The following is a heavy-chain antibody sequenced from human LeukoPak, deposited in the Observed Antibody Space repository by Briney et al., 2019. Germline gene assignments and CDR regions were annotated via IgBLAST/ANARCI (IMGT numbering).Heavy chain of an antibody. J-gene: IGHJ4*02. Sequence: HPGGSLRLSCAVPGFTVSSNYMSWVRQAPGKGLEWVSVIYSGGTTYYADSVKDRFTISRDNSKHVLYLQMNSLRAEDTAVYYCARVSGSGTYFDYWGQGTLVTVSS. CDR2: IYSGGTT. CDR1: GFTVSSNY. D-gene: IGHD3-10*01. V-gene: IGHV3-66*01. CDR3: ARVSGSGTYFDY.